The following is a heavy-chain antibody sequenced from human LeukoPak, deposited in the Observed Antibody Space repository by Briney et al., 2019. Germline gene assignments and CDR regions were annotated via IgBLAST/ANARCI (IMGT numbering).Heavy chain of an antibody. CDR1: GGSISSYC. CDR2: IYYSGST. Sequence: SETLSLTCTVSGGSISSYCWSWIRQPPGKGLEWVGYIYYSGSTNYNPSLKSRVTISVDTSKNQFSLKLSSVTAADTAVYYCAREALSYYYDSSGYFDYWGQGTLVTVSS. V-gene: IGHV4-59*01. J-gene: IGHJ4*02. D-gene: IGHD3-22*01. CDR3: AREALSYYYDSSGYFDY.